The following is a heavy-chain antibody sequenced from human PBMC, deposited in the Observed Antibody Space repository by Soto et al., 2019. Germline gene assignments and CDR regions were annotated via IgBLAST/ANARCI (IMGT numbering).Heavy chain of an antibody. Sequence: ASVXVSFKASLYTFTIYYMHCFRQAPGQGLDWMGIIDPSGGKTNYAQKFRGRVTMTRDTSTSTVYMELSSLTSEDTDVYYCARDRGRYYYFEYWGQGALV. D-gene: IGHD1-20*01. CDR3: ARDRGRYYYFEY. CDR1: LYTFTIYY. CDR2: IDPSGGKT. J-gene: IGHJ4*02. V-gene: IGHV1-46*01.